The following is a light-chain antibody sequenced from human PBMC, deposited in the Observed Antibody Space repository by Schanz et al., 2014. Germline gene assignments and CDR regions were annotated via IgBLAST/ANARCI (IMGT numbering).Light chain of an antibody. J-gene: IGLJ3*02. Sequence: QSVLTQPPSASGSPGQSVTISCTGTSSDVGGYNYVSWYQQHPGKAPKLMIYDVSNRPSGVPDRFSGSKSGNTASLTISGLQAEDEADYYCCSYAGSYTWVFGGGTKLTVL. CDR3: CSYAGSYTWV. V-gene: IGLV2-11*01. CDR1: SSDVGGYNY. CDR2: DVS.